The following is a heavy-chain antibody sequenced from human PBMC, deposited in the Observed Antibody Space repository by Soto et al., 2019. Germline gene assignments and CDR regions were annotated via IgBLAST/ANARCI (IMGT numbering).Heavy chain of an antibody. D-gene: IGHD2-15*01. CDR2: IIPILGIA. CDR3: ARDPVDFYCSGGSCYFDY. J-gene: IGHJ4*02. Sequence: QVQLVQSGAEVKKPGSSVKVSCKASGGTFSSYTISWVRQAPGQGLEWMGRIIPILGIANYAQKFQGRVTITADKSTSTAYMELSSLRSEDTAVYYCARDPVDFYCSGGSCYFDYWGQGTLVTVSS. V-gene: IGHV1-69*08. CDR1: GGTFSSYT.